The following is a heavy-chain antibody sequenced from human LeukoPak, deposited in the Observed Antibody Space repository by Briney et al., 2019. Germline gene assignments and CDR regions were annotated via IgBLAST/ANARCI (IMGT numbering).Heavy chain of an antibody. CDR1: GYNFRNYG. Sequence: GASVKVSCKASGYNFRNYGIGWVRQAPRQGLEWMGWITAGNGNTNYAQKVQGRVTMTTDTSTSTAYMELRSLRSDDTAVYFCARDSARGYSYGYNAFDIWGQGTMATVSS. J-gene: IGHJ3*02. CDR3: ARDSARGYSYGYNAFDI. V-gene: IGHV1-18*01. CDR2: ITAGNGNT. D-gene: IGHD5-18*01.